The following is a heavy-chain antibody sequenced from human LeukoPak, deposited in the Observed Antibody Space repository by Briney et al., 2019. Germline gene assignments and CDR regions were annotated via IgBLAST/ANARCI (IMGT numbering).Heavy chain of an antibody. V-gene: IGHV3-7*01. CDR2: IKQGGSDK. Sequence: GSLRLSCEASGFTLSNYWMTWVRQAPGKGLEWVATIKQGGSDKFYVDSVKGRFTISGDNAKNSLFLEMNSLRVEDTAVYYCARDPFDLWGQGTRVTVTS. CDR1: GFTLSNYW. CDR3: ARDPFDL. J-gene: IGHJ5*02.